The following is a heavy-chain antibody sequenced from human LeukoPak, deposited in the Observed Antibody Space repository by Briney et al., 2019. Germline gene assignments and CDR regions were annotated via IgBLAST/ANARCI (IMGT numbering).Heavy chain of an antibody. J-gene: IGHJ3*02. Sequence: EASVKDSCKASGYTFTSYAMHWVRQAPGQRLEWMGWINAGNGNTKYSQKFQGRVTITRDTSASTAYMELSSLRSEDTAVYYCASGGDTMIVVDDAFDIWGQGTMVTVSS. V-gene: IGHV1-3*01. CDR3: ASGGDTMIVVDDAFDI. D-gene: IGHD3-22*01. CDR1: GYTFTSYA. CDR2: INAGNGNT.